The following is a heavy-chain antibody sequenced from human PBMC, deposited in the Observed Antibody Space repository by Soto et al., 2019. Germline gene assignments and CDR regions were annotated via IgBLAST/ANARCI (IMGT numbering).Heavy chain of an antibody. V-gene: IGHV3-13*05. CDR3: ARWRGQLGFDY. CDR2: IGTAGDP. Sequence: PGGSLRLSCAASGFTFSSYGMHWVHQATGKGLEWVSAIGTAGDPYYPGSVKGRFTISRENAKNSLYLQMNSLRAGDTAVYYCARWRGQLGFDYWGQGTLVTVSS. J-gene: IGHJ4*02. D-gene: IGHD6-13*01. CDR1: GFTFSSYG.